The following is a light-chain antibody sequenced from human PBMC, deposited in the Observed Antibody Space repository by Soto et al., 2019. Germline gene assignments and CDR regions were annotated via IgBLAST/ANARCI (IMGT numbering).Light chain of an antibody. CDR2: GAS. V-gene: IGKV3-15*01. Sequence: EIVMTQAPATLSVSPWERATLSCSASQSVSSNLAWYQQKPGQAPRLLIYGASTRATGIPARFSGSGSGTEFTLTISSLQSEDFAVYYCQKYNNWPPWTFGQGTKVEIK. CDR1: QSVSSN. J-gene: IGKJ1*01. CDR3: QKYNNWPPWT.